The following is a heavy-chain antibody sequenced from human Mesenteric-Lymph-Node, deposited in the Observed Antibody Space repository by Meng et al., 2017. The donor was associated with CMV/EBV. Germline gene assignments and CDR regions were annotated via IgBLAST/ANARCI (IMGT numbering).Heavy chain of an antibody. J-gene: IGHJ4*02. CDR2: TYYRYKWYN. V-gene: IGHV6-1*01. D-gene: IGHD3-9*01. CDR1: GDSISSNSAA. Sequence: CAISGDSISSNSAAWNWIRQSPSRGLEWLGRTYYRYKWYNDYAVSVKGRITINPDTSKNQFSLHLNSVTPEDTAVYYCATGSDFDYWGQGTLVTVSS. CDR3: ATGSDFDY.